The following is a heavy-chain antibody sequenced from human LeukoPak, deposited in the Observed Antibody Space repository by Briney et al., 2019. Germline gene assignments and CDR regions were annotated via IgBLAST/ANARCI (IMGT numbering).Heavy chain of an antibody. V-gene: IGHV4-31*03. D-gene: IGHD1-1*01. CDR2: IYYSGST. CDR1: GGSISSSSYF. CDR3: ARDSNFSGGNYYMDV. J-gene: IGHJ6*03. Sequence: SETLSLTCTVSGGSISSSSYFWGWIRQPPGKGLEWIGYIYYSGSTYYNPSLKSRVTISVDTSKNQFSLKLSSVTAADTAVYYCARDSNFSGGNYYMDVWGKGTTVTVSS.